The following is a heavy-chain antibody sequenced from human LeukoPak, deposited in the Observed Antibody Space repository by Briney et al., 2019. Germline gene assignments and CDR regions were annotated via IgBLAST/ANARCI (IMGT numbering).Heavy chain of an antibody. CDR1: GFTFSSYS. D-gene: IGHD1-1*01. V-gene: IGHV3-48*02. CDR2: ISSSSSTI. CDR3: EREYRSSGCVTGDY. Sequence: PGGSLRLSCAASGFTFSSYSMNWVRQAPGKGLEWVSYISSSSSTIYYADSVKGRFTISRDNAKSSLYLQMNSLRDEDTAVYYCEREYRSSGCVTGDYWGHGTLVTCSA. J-gene: IGHJ4*03.